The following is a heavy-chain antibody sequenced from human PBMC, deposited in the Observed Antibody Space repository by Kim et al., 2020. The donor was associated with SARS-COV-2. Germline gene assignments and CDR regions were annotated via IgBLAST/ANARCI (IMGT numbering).Heavy chain of an antibody. CDR2: ISSSSSYI. D-gene: IGHD3-10*01. V-gene: IGHV3-21*01. CDR1: GFTFSSYS. CDR3: ARADYYGSGSYYDAFDI. Sequence: GGSLRLSCAASGFTFSSYSMNWVRQAPGKGLEWVSSISSSSSYIYYADSVKGRFTISRDNAKNSLYLQMNSLRAEDTAVYYCARADYYGSGSYYDAFDIWGQGTMVTVSS. J-gene: IGHJ3*02.